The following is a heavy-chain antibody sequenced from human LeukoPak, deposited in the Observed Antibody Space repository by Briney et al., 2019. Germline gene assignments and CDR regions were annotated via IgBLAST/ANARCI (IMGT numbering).Heavy chain of an antibody. CDR3: ARDFGYSYGRFDH. D-gene: IGHD5-18*01. Sequence: GGSLRLSCAASGFTFSDYYMSWLRQAPGKGLEWVSYISSSGSTIYYADSVKGRFTISRDNAKNSVYLQMNSLRAEDTVVYYCARDFGYSYGRFDHWGQGTLVTVSS. V-gene: IGHV3-11*01. CDR1: GFTFSDYY. CDR2: ISSSGSTI. J-gene: IGHJ5*02.